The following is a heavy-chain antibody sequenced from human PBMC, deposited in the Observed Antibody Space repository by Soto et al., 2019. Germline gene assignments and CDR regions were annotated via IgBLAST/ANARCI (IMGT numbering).Heavy chain of an antibody. V-gene: IGHV4-59*01. J-gene: IGHJ5*02. Sequence: PSETLSLTCTVSGDSISNYYWSWIRQPPGRGLEWIGYMSYTGDTNYNPSLKGRVTISVDTSKTQVSLRLSSVTAADTAVYYCAGLHTSMVAGIWFDPWGQGTLVTV. CDR3: AGLHTSMVAGIWFDP. CDR1: GDSISNYY. CDR2: MSYTGDT. D-gene: IGHD5-18*01.